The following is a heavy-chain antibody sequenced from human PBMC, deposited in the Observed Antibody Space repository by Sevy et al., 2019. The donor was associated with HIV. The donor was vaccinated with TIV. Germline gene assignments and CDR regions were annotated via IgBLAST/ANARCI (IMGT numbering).Heavy chain of an antibody. V-gene: IGHV1-69*06. Sequence: ASVKVSCKASGGTFSSYAISWVRQAPGQGLEWMGGIIPIFGTANYAQKFQGRVTITADKSTSTAYMELSSLRSEATAVYYCARSSCSGGSCYHAFDIWGQGTMVTVSS. CDR2: IIPIFGTA. CDR1: GGTFSSYA. D-gene: IGHD2-15*01. CDR3: ARSSCSGGSCYHAFDI. J-gene: IGHJ3*02.